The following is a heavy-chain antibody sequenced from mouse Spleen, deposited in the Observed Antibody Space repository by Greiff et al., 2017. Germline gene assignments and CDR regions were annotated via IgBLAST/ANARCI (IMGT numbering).Heavy chain of an antibody. J-gene: IGHJ2*01. Sequence: QVQLQQPGAELVKPGASVKLSCKASGYTFTSYWMQWVKQRPGQGLEWIGEIDPSDSYTNYNQKFKGKATLTVDTSSSTAYMQLSSLTSEDSAVYYCARGTMTFDYWGQGTTLTVSS. D-gene: IGHD2-4*01. CDR2: IDPSDSYT. CDR3: ARGTMTFDY. CDR1: GYTFTSYW. V-gene: IGHV1-50*01.